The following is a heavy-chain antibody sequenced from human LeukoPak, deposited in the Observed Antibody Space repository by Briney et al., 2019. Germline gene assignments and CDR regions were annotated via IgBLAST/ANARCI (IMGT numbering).Heavy chain of an antibody. Sequence: PSETLSLTCTVSGGSISSRSYYWGWIRQPPGKGLEWIGEINHSGSTNYNPSLKSRVTISVDTSKNQFSLKLSSVTAADRAVYYCARDGGLRYFDWLFDYFDYWGQGRLVTVSA. J-gene: IGHJ4*02. CDR1: GGSISSRSYY. D-gene: IGHD3-9*01. CDR2: INHSGST. V-gene: IGHV4-39*07. CDR3: ARDGGLRYFDWLFDYFDY.